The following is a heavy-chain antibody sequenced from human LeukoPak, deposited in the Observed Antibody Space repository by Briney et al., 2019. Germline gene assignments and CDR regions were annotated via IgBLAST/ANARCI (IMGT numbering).Heavy chain of an antibody. CDR2: IYTSGST. V-gene: IGHV4-4*07. CDR1: GGSFSGYY. Sequence: SETLSLTCAVYGGSFSGYYWSWIRQSAGKGLEWIGRIYTSGSTNYNPSLKSRVTMSVDTSKNQFPLKLSSVTAADTAVYYCARDGYCSSTSCTLSYYYYGMDVWGQGTTVTVSS. J-gene: IGHJ6*02. D-gene: IGHD2-2*01. CDR3: ARDGYCSSTSCTLSYYYYGMDV.